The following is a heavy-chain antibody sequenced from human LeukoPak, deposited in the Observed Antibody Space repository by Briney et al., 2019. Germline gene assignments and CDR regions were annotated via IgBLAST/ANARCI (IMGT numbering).Heavy chain of an antibody. J-gene: IGHJ5*02. Sequence: ASVKVSCKASGGTFSSYAISWVRQAPGQGLEWMGRIIPILGIANYAQKFQGRVTITADKSTSTAYMELSSLRSEDTAVYYCAREGYSYGPSNWFDPWGQGTLVTVSS. CDR1: GGTFSSYA. CDR3: AREGYSYGPSNWFDP. V-gene: IGHV1-69*04. CDR2: IIPILGIA. D-gene: IGHD5-18*01.